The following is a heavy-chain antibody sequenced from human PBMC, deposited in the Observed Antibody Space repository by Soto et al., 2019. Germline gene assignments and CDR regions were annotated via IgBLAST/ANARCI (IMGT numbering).Heavy chain of an antibody. CDR1: GFTVSNNY. CDR3: ARGASIAVVRALDV. D-gene: IGHD2-2*01. J-gene: IGHJ6*02. Sequence: EVQLVESGGGLVQPGGSLRLSCAASGFTVSNNYMSWVRQAPGKGLEWVAVIYSGGNTYYADSVKGRFTISRDNSKNMLYLQMNNLRVEDTAVYYCARGASIAVVRALDVWGQGTTVTVSS. V-gene: IGHV3-66*01. CDR2: IYSGGNT.